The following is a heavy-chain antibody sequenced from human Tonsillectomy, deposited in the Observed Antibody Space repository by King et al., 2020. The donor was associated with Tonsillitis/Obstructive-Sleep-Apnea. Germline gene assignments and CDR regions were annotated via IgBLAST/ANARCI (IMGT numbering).Heavy chain of an antibody. D-gene: IGHD2-2*03. CDR3: ARDGPGYCSSTSCYLDIRGFDY. V-gene: IGHV3-48*03. Sequence: VQLVESGGGLVQPGGSLRLSCAASGFTFSSYEMNWVRQAPGKGLEWVSYISSSGSTIYYADSVKGRFTISRDNAKNSLYLQMNSLRAEDTAVYYCARDGPGYCSSTSCYLDIRGFDYWGQGTLVTVSS. CDR2: ISSSGSTI. CDR1: GFTFSSYE. J-gene: IGHJ4*02.